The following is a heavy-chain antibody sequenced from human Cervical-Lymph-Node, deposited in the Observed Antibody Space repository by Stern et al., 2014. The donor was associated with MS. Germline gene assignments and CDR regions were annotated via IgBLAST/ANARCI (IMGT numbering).Heavy chain of an antibody. CDR3: MGVGDAMHV. CDR1: GFSLSNSG. V-gene: IGHV3-30*03. CDR2: MSFVGGNK. Sequence: VQLVESGGGVVQPGRSLTLSCAASGFSLSNSGMHWVCQAPGKGLEWVAVMSFVGGNKKYGDSVKGRFSISRDMANNTLFLQMNSLRPEDTAVYYCMGVGDAMHVWGQGTTVIVSS. J-gene: IGHJ6*02.